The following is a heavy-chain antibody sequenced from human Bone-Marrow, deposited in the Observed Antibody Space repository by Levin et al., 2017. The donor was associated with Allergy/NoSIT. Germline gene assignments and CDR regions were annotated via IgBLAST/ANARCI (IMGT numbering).Heavy chain of an antibody. D-gene: IGHD5-12*01. CDR1: GYTFTAYY. V-gene: IGHV1-2*02. CDR3: ARGVRIGGGYAAQGGMDV. Sequence: GESLKISCKTSGYTFTAYYMHWVRQAPGQGLEWMGWINPNSGGTNFAQQFQGRVTMTRDTSISTAYMEVTRLTSDDTAVFYCARGVRIGGGYAAQGGMDVWGQGTTVTVSS. J-gene: IGHJ6*02. CDR2: INPNSGGT.